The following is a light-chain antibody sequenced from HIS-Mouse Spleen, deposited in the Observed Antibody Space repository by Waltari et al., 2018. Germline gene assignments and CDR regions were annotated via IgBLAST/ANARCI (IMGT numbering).Light chain of an antibody. CDR2: DVS. V-gene: IGLV2-11*01. J-gene: IGLJ2*01. CDR3: CSYAGSYTFV. Sequence: QSPLTTPRAVSVGPVQSGTISCTGTTSAGGVDHSVPWYQQHPGKAPKLMIYDVSKRPSGVPDRFSGSKSGNTASLTISGLQAEDEADYYCCSYAGSYTFVFGGGTKLTVL. CDR1: TSAGGVDHS.